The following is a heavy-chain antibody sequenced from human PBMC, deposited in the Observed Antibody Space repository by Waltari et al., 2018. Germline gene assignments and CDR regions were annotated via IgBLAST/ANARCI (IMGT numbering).Heavy chain of an antibody. J-gene: IGHJ4*02. CDR1: GFTFGDYA. CDR2: VRSKAYGGTT. CDR3: TRGPRRGSGSSLD. D-gene: IGHD3-10*01. V-gene: IGHV3-49*04. Sequence: EVQLVESGGGLVQPGRSLRLSCTASGFTFGDYAMSWVRQAPGQGLEWVGFVRSKAYGGTTEYAASVKGRFTISRDDSKSIAYLQMNSLKTEDTAVYYCTRGPRRGSGSSLDWGQGTLVTVSS.